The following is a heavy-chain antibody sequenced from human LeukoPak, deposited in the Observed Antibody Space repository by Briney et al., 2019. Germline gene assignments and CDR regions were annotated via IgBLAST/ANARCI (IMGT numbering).Heavy chain of an antibody. J-gene: IGHJ4*02. CDR3: ARVLRLTVTTPFDY. CDR2: ISVYNGHT. V-gene: IGHV1-18*01. D-gene: IGHD4-17*01. Sequence: ASVKVSCKASGYTFTSYGISWVRQAPGQRLEWMGWISVYNGHTNYAQKLQGRVTMTTDTSTSTAYMELRSLRSDDTAVYYCARVLRLTVTTPFDYWGQGTLVTVSS. CDR1: GYTFTSYG.